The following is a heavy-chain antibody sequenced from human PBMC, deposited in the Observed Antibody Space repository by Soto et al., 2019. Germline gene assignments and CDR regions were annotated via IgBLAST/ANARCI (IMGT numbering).Heavy chain of an antibody. J-gene: IGHJ5*02. CDR2: IIPIFGTA. CDR1: GGTFSSYA. CDR3: ARRIDYGDYVEFDP. V-gene: IGHV1-69*01. D-gene: IGHD4-17*01. Sequence: QVQLVQSGAEVKKPGSSVKVSCKASGGTFSSYAISWVRQAPGQGLEWMGGIIPIFGTANYAQKFQGRVTITADESTSTPYMELSSLRSEDTAVYYCARRIDYGDYVEFDPWGQGTLVTVSS.